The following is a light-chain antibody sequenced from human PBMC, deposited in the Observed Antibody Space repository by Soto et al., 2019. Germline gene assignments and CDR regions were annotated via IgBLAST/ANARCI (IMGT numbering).Light chain of an antibody. V-gene: IGLV2-14*01. Sequence: QSVLAQPASVSGSPGQSITISCTGTSSDVGGYNYVSWYQQHPGKAPKLMIYEVSNRPSGVSNRFSGSKSGNTASLTISGLQAEDEADYYCSSYTSSSTYVFGTVTKSPS. J-gene: IGLJ1*01. CDR3: SSYTSSSTYV. CDR1: SSDVGGYNY. CDR2: EVS.